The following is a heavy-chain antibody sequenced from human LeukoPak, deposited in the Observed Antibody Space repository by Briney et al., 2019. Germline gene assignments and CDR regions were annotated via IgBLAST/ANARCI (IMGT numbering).Heavy chain of an antibody. Sequence: ASVKVSCKSSGYXFTSYGFIWVRQAPGQGLEWMGWISGYNGNTNYAQKLRGRVTMTRETSTSTAYMELRSLRSDDTAVYYCARDRITGPFDYWGQGTLVTVSS. D-gene: IGHD1-14*01. CDR1: GYXFTSYG. V-gene: IGHV1-18*01. CDR3: ARDRITGPFDY. CDR2: ISGYNGNT. J-gene: IGHJ4*02.